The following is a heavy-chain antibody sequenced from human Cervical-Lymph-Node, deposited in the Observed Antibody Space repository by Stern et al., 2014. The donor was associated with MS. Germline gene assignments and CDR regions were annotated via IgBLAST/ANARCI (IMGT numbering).Heavy chain of an antibody. CDR1: GIPISSYA. V-gene: IGHV3-30*04. J-gene: IGHJ4*02. D-gene: IGHD2-8*01. CDR3: ARSPGYCTKDTCYSSDSHFFDY. CDR2: ISRDGFHK. Sequence: QVQLVESGGGVVQRGGSLRLSCAASGIPISSYAIHWVRQAPGRGLEWVALISRDGFHKDYTDSVKGRFTISRDNSRNTVYLQVNSLRADDTAVYYCARSPGYCTKDTCYSSDSHFFDYWGQGTPVTASS.